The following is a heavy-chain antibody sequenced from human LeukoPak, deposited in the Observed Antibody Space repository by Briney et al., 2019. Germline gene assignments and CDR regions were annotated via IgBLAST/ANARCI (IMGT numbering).Heavy chain of an antibody. D-gene: IGHD3-10*01. Sequence: PSETLSLTCTVSGGSISSRSYYWGWIRQPPGKGLEWIGCIYYNGDTYYNPSLKSRVTISVDTSKNQFSPKLSSVTAADTAVYYCANLPEGSGSYSFGIDYWGQGTLVIVSS. J-gene: IGHJ4*02. CDR2: IYYNGDT. CDR3: ANLPEGSGSYSFGIDY. V-gene: IGHV4-39*01. CDR1: GGSISSRSYY.